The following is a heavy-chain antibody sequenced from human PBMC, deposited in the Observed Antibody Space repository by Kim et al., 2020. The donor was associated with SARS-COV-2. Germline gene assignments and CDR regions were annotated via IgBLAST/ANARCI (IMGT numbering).Heavy chain of an antibody. CDR2: INHIGIT. Sequence: SETLSLTCAVYGGSFSGYQWSWIRQSPGKGLEWIWQINHIGITKYNPSLMSRLTISVDTSKNQFSLKLTSVTAAATASYYCARAVPGYWGQGTLVTVSS. CDR3: ARAVPGY. J-gene: IGHJ4*02. CDR1: GGSFSGYQ. V-gene: IGHV4-34*01.